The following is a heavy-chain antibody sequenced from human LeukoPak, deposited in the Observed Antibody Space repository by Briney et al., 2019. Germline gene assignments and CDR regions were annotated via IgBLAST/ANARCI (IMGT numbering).Heavy chain of an antibody. CDR1: GGTFSSYA. CDR2: IIPIFGTA. Sequence: GSSVKVSCKASGGTFSSYAISWVRQAPGQGLEWMGGIIPIFGTANYAQKFRGRVTITADESTSTAYMELSSLRAEDTAVYYCARVGGNYFDYWGQGTLVTVSS. V-gene: IGHV1-69*01. CDR3: ARVGGNYFDY. J-gene: IGHJ4*02.